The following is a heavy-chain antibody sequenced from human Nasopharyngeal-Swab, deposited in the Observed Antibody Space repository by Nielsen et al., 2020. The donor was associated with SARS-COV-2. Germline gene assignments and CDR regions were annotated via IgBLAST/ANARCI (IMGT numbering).Heavy chain of an antibody. V-gene: IGHV1-18*01. Sequence: ASVKVSCKTSGYTFISYGINWVRQAPGQGFEWMGWISALNGNTNYAQKFQGRVTITRDTSASTAYMEVSSLRSEDTAVYYCASGSPDSSGWTRHDYWGQGTLVTVSS. J-gene: IGHJ4*02. CDR2: ISALNGNT. CDR3: ASGSPDSSGWTRHDY. D-gene: IGHD6-19*01. CDR1: GYTFISYG.